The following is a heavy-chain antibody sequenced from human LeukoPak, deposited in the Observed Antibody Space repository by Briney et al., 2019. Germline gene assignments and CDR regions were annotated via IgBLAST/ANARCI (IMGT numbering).Heavy chain of an antibody. Sequence: GASVKVSCKASGYTFTAYYIHWVRQAPGQGLDWMGWINPDSGGTNYAQKFLGRVTMTRDTSISTAYMELSRLRSDDTAVYYCARAVAGRNKDSWGQGTPVTVSS. D-gene: IGHD6-19*01. CDR1: GYTFTAYY. CDR3: ARAVAGRNKDS. V-gene: IGHV1-2*02. J-gene: IGHJ4*02. CDR2: INPDSGGT.